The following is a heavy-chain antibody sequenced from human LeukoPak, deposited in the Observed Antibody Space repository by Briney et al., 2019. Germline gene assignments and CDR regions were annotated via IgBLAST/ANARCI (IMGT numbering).Heavy chain of an antibody. CDR1: GFTFSSYA. CDR2: IKSKTDGGTT. D-gene: IGHD5-18*01. Sequence: GGSLRLSCAVSGFTFSSYAMSWVRQAPGKGLEWVGRIKSKTDGGTTDYAAPVKGRFTISRDDSKNTLYLQMNSLKTEDTAVYYCTQYTHGFFQYWGQGTLVTVSS. CDR3: TQYTHGFFQY. V-gene: IGHV3-15*01. J-gene: IGHJ4*02.